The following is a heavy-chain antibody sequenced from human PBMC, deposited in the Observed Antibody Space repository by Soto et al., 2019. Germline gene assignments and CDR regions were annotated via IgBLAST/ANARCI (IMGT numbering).Heavy chain of an antibody. V-gene: IGHV3-48*02. D-gene: IGHD2-2*03. J-gene: IGHJ6*02. CDR2: ITSSSTTM. CDR3: ARPHLDRPTFYGMDV. Sequence: EEQLVESGGGLVQAGGSLRPSCAASGFILGRNSMMWVRQAPGKGLEWVAYITSSSTTMNYADSVKGRFTISRDNANNALYLQMNSLRDEDTAVYYCARPHLDRPTFYGMDVWGQGTTVTVSS. CDR1: GFILGRNS.